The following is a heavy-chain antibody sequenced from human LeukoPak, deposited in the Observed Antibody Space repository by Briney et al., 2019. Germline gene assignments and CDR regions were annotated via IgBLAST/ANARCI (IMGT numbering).Heavy chain of an antibody. D-gene: IGHD3-22*01. Sequence: SVKVSCKASGGTFSSYAISWVRQAPGQGLEWMGGIIPIFGTANYAQKFQGRVTITADESTSTAYMELSSLRSEDTAVYYCARNPPLDYYDSSGYLGYFDYWGQGTLVTVSS. CDR3: ARNPPLDYYDSSGYLGYFDY. J-gene: IGHJ4*02. CDR2: IIPIFGTA. CDR1: GGTFSSYA. V-gene: IGHV1-69*13.